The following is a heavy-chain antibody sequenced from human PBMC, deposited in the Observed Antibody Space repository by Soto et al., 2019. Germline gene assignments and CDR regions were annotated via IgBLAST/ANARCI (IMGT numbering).Heavy chain of an antibody. CDR1: GYTFTSYG. CDR2: ISAYNGNT. D-gene: IGHD6-19*01. CDR3: ARSAIAVAEFDY. Sequence: ASVKVSCKASGYTFTSYGISWVRQAPGQGLEWMGWISAYNGNTNYAQKLQGRVTMTTDTSTSTAYTELSSLRSEDTAVYYCARSAIAVAEFDYWGQGTLVTVSS. J-gene: IGHJ4*02. V-gene: IGHV1-18*01.